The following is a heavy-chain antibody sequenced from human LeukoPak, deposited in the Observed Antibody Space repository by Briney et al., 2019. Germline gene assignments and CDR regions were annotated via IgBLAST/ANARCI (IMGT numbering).Heavy chain of an antibody. D-gene: IGHD3-22*01. V-gene: IGHV3-21*01. CDR3: ARDRQVYDSSGSTTSPFDY. Sequence: GSLRLSWAASGFNFNKYSMNWVRQAPGKGLEWVSSISSSSSYIYYADSVKGRFTISRDNAKNSLYLQMNSLRAEDTAVYYCARDRQVYDSSGSTTSPFDYWGQGTLVTVSS. J-gene: IGHJ4*02. CDR1: GFNFNKYS. CDR2: ISSSSSYI.